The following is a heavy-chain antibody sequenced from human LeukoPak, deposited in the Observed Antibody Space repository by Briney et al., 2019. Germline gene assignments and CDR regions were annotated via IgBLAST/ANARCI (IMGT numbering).Heavy chain of an antibody. CDR3: TRDTGCSGGACYSFYDY. J-gene: IGHJ4*02. Sequence: GGSLRLSCAASGFTFSSYWVTWVRQAPGQGLEWVANIKEDGSAKYHVESVNGRFTISRDHAKNSLYLQMNSLRVEDTAVYYCTRDTGCSGGACYSFYDYWGQGTLVTVSS. CDR2: IKEDGSAK. V-gene: IGHV3-7*01. D-gene: IGHD2-21*01. CDR1: GFTFSSYW.